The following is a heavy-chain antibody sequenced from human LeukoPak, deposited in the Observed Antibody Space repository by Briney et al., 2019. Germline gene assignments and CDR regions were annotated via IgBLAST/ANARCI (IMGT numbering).Heavy chain of an antibody. Sequence: PSETLSLTCAVYGGSFSGYYWSWIRQPPGKGLEWIGEINHSGSTNYNPSLKSRVTISVDTSKNQFSLKLSSVTAADTAVYYCARSGGYNYGGLRYFDYWGQGTLVTVSS. CDR3: ARSGGYNYGGLRYFDY. V-gene: IGHV4-34*01. J-gene: IGHJ4*02. CDR2: INHSGST. CDR1: GGSFSGYY. D-gene: IGHD4-23*01.